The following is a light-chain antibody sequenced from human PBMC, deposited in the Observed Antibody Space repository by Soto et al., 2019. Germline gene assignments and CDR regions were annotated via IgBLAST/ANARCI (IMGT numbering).Light chain of an antibody. V-gene: IGKV3-11*01. Sequence: EIVLTQSPATLSLSPGERATLSCRASQSVSSYLAWYQQKPGQAPRLLIYDASNRATGIPARFSGSGSGTDFTPTSSSLEPEVFDVYYCQQRSNWGLGKGTRLGIK. CDR2: DAS. CDR1: QSVSSY. J-gene: IGKJ5*01. CDR3: QQRSNWG.